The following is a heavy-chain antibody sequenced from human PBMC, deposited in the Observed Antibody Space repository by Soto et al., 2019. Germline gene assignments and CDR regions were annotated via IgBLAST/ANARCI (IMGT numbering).Heavy chain of an antibody. J-gene: IGHJ5*02. D-gene: IGHD3-3*01. Sequence: QINLIESGPTLVKPTQTLTLTCTFSGFSLSTSGAAVGWVRQPPGRALEWLALIYWDGDKRYNASLGNRLTITRDTSTNPVVLTLTNVDPADTATDYCADRATMTIFGLIIYNGIWFYPWGQGTRVSVSS. V-gene: IGHV2-5*02. CDR3: ADRATMTIFGLIIYNGIWFYP. CDR1: GFSLSTSGAA. CDR2: IYWDGDK.